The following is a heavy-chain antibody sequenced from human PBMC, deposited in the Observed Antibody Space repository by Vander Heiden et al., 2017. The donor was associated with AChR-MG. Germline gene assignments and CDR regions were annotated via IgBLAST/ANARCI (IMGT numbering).Heavy chain of an antibody. CDR2: ISYDGSNK. CDR3: AKDQGPYRYPRGYFDY. D-gene: IGHD1-20*01. J-gene: IGHJ4*02. V-gene: IGHV3-30*18. CDR1: GFTFSSYG. Sequence: QVQLVESGGGVVQPGRSLRLPCAASGFTFSSYGMHGVRQAPGKGLEWVAVISYDGSNKYYADSVKGRFTISRDNSKNTLYLQMNSLRAEDTAVYYCAKDQGPYRYPRGYFDYWGQGTLVTVSS.